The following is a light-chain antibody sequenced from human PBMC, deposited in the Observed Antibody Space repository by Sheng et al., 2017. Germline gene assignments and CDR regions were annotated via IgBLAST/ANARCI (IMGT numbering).Light chain of an antibody. J-gene: IGKJ5*01. CDR2: DAS. CDR1: RSVIRY. V-gene: IGKV3-11*01. CDR3: EQYNVWPPIT. Sequence: EIVLTQSPATLSLSPGERATLSCRASRSVIRYLAWYQQKPGQAPRLLIYDASNRAAGVPARFSGSGSGTEFTLTISSLQSEDYAVYYCEQYNVWPPITFGQGTRLDIK.